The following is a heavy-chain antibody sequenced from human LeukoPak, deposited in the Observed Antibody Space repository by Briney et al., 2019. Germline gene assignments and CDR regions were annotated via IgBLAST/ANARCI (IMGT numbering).Heavy chain of an antibody. Sequence: PSETLSLTCTVSGGSISSSSYYWGWIRQPPGKGLEWIGSIYYSGSTYYNPSLKSRVTISVDKSKNQFSLKLSSVTAADTAVYYCAYFLWLPRVVTDYWGQGTLVTVSS. CDR3: AYFLWLPRVVTDY. J-gene: IGHJ4*02. D-gene: IGHD2-21*02. CDR1: GGSISSSSYY. CDR2: IYYSGST. V-gene: IGHV4-39*07.